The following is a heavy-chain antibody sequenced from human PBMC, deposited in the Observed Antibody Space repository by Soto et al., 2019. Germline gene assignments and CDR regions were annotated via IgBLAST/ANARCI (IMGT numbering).Heavy chain of an antibody. CDR3: ARGFCSGTSCYSRTFDY. CDR2: IFYSGST. D-gene: IGHD2-15*01. J-gene: IGHJ4*02. CDR1: GGSLGSYY. Sequence: PSETLSLTCTVSGGSLGSYYWSWLRRPPGKGLEWIGYIFYSGSTNYNPSLKSRVTISVDTSKSQLSLRLSSVTAADTAVYYCARGFCSGTSCYSRTFDYWGQGALVTVSS. V-gene: IGHV4-59*01.